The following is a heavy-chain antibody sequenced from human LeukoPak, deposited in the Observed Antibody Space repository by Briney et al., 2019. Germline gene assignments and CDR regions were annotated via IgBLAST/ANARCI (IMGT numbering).Heavy chain of an antibody. J-gene: IGHJ6*02. D-gene: IGHD4-17*01. CDR3: ARGPTVNNYYYGMDV. CDR2: IYYSGST. V-gene: IGHV4-59*01. CDR1: GGSISSYY. Sequence: PSETLSLTCTVPGGSISSYYWSWIRQPPGKGLEWIGYIYYSGSTNYNPSLKSRVTMSVDTSKKQFSLKLSSVTAADTAVYFCARGPTVNNYYYGMDVWGQGTTVTVSS.